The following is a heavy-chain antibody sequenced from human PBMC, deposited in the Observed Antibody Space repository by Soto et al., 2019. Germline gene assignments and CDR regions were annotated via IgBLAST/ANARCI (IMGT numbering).Heavy chain of an antibody. Sequence: PSETLSLTCTVSGGSISSGGYYWSWIRQHPGKGLEWIGYIYYSGSTYYNPSLKSRVTISVDTSKNQFSLKLSSVTAADTAVYYCARHDPTVTTLDYWGQGTLVTVSS. D-gene: IGHD4-17*01. CDR1: GGSISSGGYY. V-gene: IGHV4-39*01. J-gene: IGHJ4*02. CDR3: ARHDPTVTTLDY. CDR2: IYYSGST.